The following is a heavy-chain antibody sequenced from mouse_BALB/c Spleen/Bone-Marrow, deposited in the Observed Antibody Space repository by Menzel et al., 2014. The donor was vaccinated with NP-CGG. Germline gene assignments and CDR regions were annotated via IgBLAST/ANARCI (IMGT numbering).Heavy chain of an antibody. D-gene: IGHD1-1*01. V-gene: IGHV1-39*01. CDR3: ATYGYSYWYFDV. Sequence: EVQGVESGPELEKPGASVKISCKASGYSFTGYNMNWVKQSNGKSLEWIGNIDPYYGCTSYNQKFKGKATLTVDKSSSTAYMQLKSLTSEDSAVYYCATYGYSYWYFDVWGAGTTVTVAS. CDR1: GYSFTGYN. J-gene: IGHJ1*01. CDR2: IDPYYGCT.